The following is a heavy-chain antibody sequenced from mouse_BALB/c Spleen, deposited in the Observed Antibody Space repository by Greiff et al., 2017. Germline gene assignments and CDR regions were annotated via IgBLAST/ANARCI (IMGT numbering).Heavy chain of an antibody. CDR2: INPSNGRT. V-gene: IGHV1S81*02. CDR1: GYTFTSYW. J-gene: IGHJ2*01. Sequence: QVQLKQPGAELVKPGASVKLSCKASGYTFTSYWMHWVKQRPGQGLEWIGEINPSNGRTNYNEKFKSKATLTVDKSSSTAYMQLSSLTSEDSAVYYCARGAARATGYFDYWGQGTTLTVSS. CDR3: ARGAARATGYFDY. D-gene: IGHD3-1*01.